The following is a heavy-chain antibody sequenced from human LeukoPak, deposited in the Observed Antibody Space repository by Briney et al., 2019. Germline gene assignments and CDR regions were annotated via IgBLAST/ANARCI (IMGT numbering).Heavy chain of an antibody. CDR3: AREVTTMVRGGVKGYGMDV. D-gene: IGHD3-10*01. CDR2: IYYSGST. Sequence: SETLSLTCTVSGGSISSSSYYWGWIRQPPGKGLEWIGSIYYSGSTYYNPSLKSRVTISVDTSKNQFSLKLSSVTAADTAVYYCAREVTTMVRGGVKGYGMDVWGQGTTVTVSS. CDR1: GGSISSSSYY. J-gene: IGHJ6*02. V-gene: IGHV4-39*07.